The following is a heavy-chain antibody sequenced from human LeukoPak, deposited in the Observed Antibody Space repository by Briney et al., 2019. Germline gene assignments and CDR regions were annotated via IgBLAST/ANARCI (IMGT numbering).Heavy chain of an antibody. Sequence: SGPTLAKPTQTLTLTCTFSGFSLSTSGVGVGWIRQPPGKALEWLALIYWDDDKRYSPSLKSRLTITKDTSKNQVVLTMTNMDPVDTATYYCAHTGYSSSSIAFDIWGQGTMVTVSS. D-gene: IGHD6-6*01. J-gene: IGHJ3*02. V-gene: IGHV2-5*02. CDR1: GFSLSTSGVG. CDR3: AHTGYSSSSIAFDI. CDR2: IYWDDDK.